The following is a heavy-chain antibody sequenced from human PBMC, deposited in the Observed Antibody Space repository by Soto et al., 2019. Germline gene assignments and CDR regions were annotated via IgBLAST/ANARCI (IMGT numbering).Heavy chain of an antibody. CDR3: AREGGDYYDSSGYRYYFDY. J-gene: IGHJ4*02. V-gene: IGHV1-69*01. D-gene: IGHD3-22*01. CDR1: GGTFSSYA. CDR2: IIPIFGTA. Sequence: VQLVQSGAEVKKPGSSVKVSCKASGGTFSSYAISWVRQAPGQGLEWMGGIIPIFGTANYAQKFQGRVTITAYESTSRAYMELSSLRSEDTAVYYCAREGGDYYDSSGYRYYFDYWGQGTLVTVSS.